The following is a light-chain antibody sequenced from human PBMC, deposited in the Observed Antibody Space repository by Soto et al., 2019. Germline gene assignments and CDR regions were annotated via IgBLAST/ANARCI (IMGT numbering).Light chain of an antibody. J-gene: IGKJ5*01. CDR3: QQHCSWAPIT. V-gene: IGKV3-15*01. Sequence: EILVRRFQATQCVAQVESVTLSCMASQSVNSKVAWYQQKPGQAPRLLIYGASTRATGIPARFSGSGSGTEFTLTISCLQSEDFAVSYCQQHCSWAPITFGQGTRLEIK. CDR2: GAS. CDR1: QSVNSK.